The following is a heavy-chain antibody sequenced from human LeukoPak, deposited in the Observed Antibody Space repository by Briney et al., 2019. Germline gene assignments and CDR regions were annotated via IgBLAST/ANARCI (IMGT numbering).Heavy chain of an antibody. Sequence: SETLSLTCTVSGGSISSSSYYWGWIRQPPGKGLEWIGSIYYSGSTYYNPSPKSRVTISVDTSKNQFSLKLSSVTAADTAVYYCARNSDSSGYYYFRAFDIWGQGTMVTVSS. V-gene: IGHV4-39*01. D-gene: IGHD3-22*01. CDR1: GGSISSSSYY. CDR2: IYYSGST. J-gene: IGHJ3*02. CDR3: ARNSDSSGYYYFRAFDI.